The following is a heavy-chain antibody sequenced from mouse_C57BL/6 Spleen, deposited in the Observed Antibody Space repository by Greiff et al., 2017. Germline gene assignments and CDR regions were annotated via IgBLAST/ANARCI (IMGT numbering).Heavy chain of an antibody. J-gene: IGHJ3*01. CDR1: GYTFTSYT. Sequence: QVQLQQSGAEPARPGASVKMSCKASGYTFTSYTMHWVKQRPGQGLEWIGYINPSSGYTKYNQKFKDKATLTADKSSSTAYMQLSSLTSEDSAVYYCARGGYGSSYPAWLAYWGQGTLVTVSA. CDR2: INPSSGYT. D-gene: IGHD1-1*01. CDR3: ARGGYGSSYPAWLAY. V-gene: IGHV1-4*01.